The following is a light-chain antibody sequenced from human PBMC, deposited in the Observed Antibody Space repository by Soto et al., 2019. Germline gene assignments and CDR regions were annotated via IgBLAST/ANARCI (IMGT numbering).Light chain of an antibody. J-gene: IGKJ1*01. CDR1: QSVSSSY. Sequence: EIVLTDSPGTLSLSQGERATLSCRASQSVSSSYLAWYQQKPGQAPRLLVYGASSRATGIPDRFSGSGSGTDFTLTISRLEPEDFAVYYCQQRSNWWTFGQGTKVDIK. V-gene: IGKV3D-20*02. CDR2: GAS. CDR3: QQRSNWWT.